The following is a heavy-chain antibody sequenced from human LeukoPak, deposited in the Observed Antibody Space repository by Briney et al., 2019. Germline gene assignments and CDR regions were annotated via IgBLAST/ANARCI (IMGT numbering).Heavy chain of an antibody. V-gene: IGHV3-30*03. CDR2: ISYDGRNR. CDR3: ARNYYGSAVYYILDF. Sequence: LPGGSLRLSCAASGFTFSSYGMHWVRQAPGNGLEWVAVISYDGRNRYSADSVKGRFTISRDKSRYTLYMKMNSLRAEDTALYYCARNYYGSAVYYILDFWGQGTVATVSS. D-gene: IGHD3-10*01. CDR1: GFTFSSYG. J-gene: IGHJ4*02.